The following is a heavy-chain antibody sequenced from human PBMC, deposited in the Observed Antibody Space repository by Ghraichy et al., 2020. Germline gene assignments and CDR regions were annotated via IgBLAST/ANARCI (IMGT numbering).Heavy chain of an antibody. J-gene: IGHJ3*01. Sequence: GGSLRLSCAASGFTFNIYTMSWVRQAPGKGLEWVSSISSSTENIFYADSVKGRFTIFRDNARNSLDLQMNSLRAEDSAVYFCATNIGVAGTAFDFWGQGTMVTVSS. CDR3: ATNIGVAGTAFDF. D-gene: IGHD2-21*01. CDR2: ISSSTENI. V-gene: IGHV3-21*01. CDR1: GFTFNIYT.